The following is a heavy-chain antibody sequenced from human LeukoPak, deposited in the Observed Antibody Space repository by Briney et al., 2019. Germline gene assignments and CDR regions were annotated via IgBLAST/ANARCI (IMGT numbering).Heavy chain of an antibody. CDR2: ITISGDNT. J-gene: IGHJ4*02. Sequence: GGSLRLSCAATGLTLRNFAMSWFRQAPGKGLEWVSSITISGDNTHYADSVKGRFTISRDNSKNTVYLQMNSLRAEDTAVYYCAREVRPNDYWGQGTLVTVSS. CDR3: AREVRPNDY. CDR1: GLTLRNFA. D-gene: IGHD6-25*01. V-gene: IGHV3-23*01.